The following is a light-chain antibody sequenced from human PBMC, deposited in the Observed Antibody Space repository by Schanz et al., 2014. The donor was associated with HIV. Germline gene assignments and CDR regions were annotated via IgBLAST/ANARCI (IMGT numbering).Light chain of an antibody. CDR1: TSNIGAGYD. Sequence: QSVLTQPPSLSGAPGQRVSISCTGNTSNIGAGYDVHWYQQFPGTAPRLLIFDDNSRPSGVPDRFSGSKSGTSASLAITGLQADDEADYYCQSFDRRMRGLLFGGGTKLTVL. CDR3: QSFDRRMRGLL. V-gene: IGLV1-40*01. J-gene: IGLJ2*01. CDR2: DDN.